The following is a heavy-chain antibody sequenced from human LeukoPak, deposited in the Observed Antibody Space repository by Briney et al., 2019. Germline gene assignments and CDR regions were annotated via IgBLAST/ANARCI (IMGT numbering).Heavy chain of an antibody. J-gene: IGHJ4*02. V-gene: IGHV3-30-3*01. CDR3: ARGLWFGHM. Sequence: GGSLRLSCAASGFTFSSYAMHWVRQAPGKGLGWVAVISYDGSNKYYADSVKGRFSISRDNSKNTLYLQMNSLRAEDTAVYYCARGLWFGHMWGQGTLVTVSS. CDR1: GFTFSSYA. D-gene: IGHD3-10*01. CDR2: ISYDGSNK.